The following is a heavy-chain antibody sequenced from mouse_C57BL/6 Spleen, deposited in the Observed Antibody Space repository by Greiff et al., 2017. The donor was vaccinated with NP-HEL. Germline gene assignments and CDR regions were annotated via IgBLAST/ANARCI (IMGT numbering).Heavy chain of an antibody. D-gene: IGHD3-2*02. CDR1: GYTFTSYW. CDR2: IDPSDSYT. Sequence: QVQLQQPGAELVKPGASVKLSCKASGYTFTSYWMQWVKQRPGQGLEWIGEIDPSDSYTNYNQKFKGTATLTVDTSSSTAYMPLSSLTSEDSAVYYCARGGQLRLYYFDDWGKGTTLTVSS. CDR3: ARGGQLRLYYFDD. J-gene: IGHJ2*01. V-gene: IGHV1-50*01.